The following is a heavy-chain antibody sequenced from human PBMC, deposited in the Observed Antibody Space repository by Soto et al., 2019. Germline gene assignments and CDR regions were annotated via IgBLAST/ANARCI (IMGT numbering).Heavy chain of an antibody. CDR3: ASDSDTNREDTFDY. CDR1: GYFFTTYY. CDR2: MNPSGGGT. J-gene: IGHJ4*02. Sequence: QVQLVQSGAEVKKPGASVKVSCKASGYFFTTYYMHWGRQAPGQGLEWMGRMNPSGGGTSYAQNFQGIVTMTRDTSTSTVYMELSSLRSDDTAVYYCASDSDTNREDTFDYWGQGTLVTVSS. D-gene: IGHD1-26*01. V-gene: IGHV1-46*01.